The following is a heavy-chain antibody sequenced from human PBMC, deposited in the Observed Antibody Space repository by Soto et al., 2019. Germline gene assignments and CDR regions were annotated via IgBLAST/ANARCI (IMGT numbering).Heavy chain of an antibody. J-gene: IGHJ5*02. CDR3: ARSYSSYVFDWFHP. V-gene: IGHV4-59*01. CDR2: IYYSGST. Sequence: QVQLQESGPGLVKPSETLSLTCTVSGGSISSYYWSWIRQPPGKGLEWIGYIYYSGSTNYNPSLKSRVTISVDTAKNQFSLKLSSVTAADTAVYYGARSYSSYVFDWFHPWGQGTLVTVSS. CDR1: GGSISSYY. D-gene: IGHD6-6*01.